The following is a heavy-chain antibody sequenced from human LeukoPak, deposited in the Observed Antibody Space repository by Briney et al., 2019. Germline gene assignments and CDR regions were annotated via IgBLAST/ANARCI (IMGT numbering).Heavy chain of an antibody. CDR1: GFTFSTYW. D-gene: IGHD2-8*01. Sequence: GGPLRLSCTASGFTFSTYWMSWVRQAPGKGLEWVANIKQDGSEKSYVDSVKGRFTISRDSAKNSLDLQMNSLRAEDTAVYYCAREGRMQFRFRNYYSGMDVWGLGTTVTVSS. CDR3: AREGRMQFRFRNYYSGMDV. V-gene: IGHV3-7*01. CDR2: IKQDGSEK. J-gene: IGHJ6*02.